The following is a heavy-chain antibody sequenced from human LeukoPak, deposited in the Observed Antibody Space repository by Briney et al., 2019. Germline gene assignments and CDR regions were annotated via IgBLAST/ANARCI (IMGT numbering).Heavy chain of an antibody. CDR1: GFTFSSYE. J-gene: IGHJ4*02. D-gene: IGHD4-17*01. V-gene: IGHV3-48*03. CDR2: ISSSATTI. Sequence: GGSLSLSCAASGFTFSSYERNWVRQPPGKGLEWVSYISSSATTILYADSVKGGFTISRDNAKNSLYLQMNSLRAEDTAIYYCARGPRSYGDYFDYWGQGTLVTVSS. CDR3: ARGPRSYGDYFDY.